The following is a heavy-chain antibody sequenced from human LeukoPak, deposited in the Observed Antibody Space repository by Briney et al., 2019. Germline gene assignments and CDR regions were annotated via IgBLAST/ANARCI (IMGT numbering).Heavy chain of an antibody. D-gene: IGHD1-26*01. CDR1: GYTFTNYA. V-gene: IGHV7-4-1*02. CDR3: ARVRSGSYFGELLDY. J-gene: IGHJ4*02. CDR2: INTNTGNP. Sequence: ASVKVSCKTSGYTFTNYAMNWVRQAPGQGLEWMGWINTNTGNPSYAQGFTGRFVFSLDTSVSTAYLQINSLKAEDTALYYCARVRSGSYFGELLDYWGQGTLVTVSS.